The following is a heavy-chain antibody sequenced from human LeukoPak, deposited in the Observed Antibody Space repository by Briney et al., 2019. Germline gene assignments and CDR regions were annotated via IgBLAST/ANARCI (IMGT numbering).Heavy chain of an antibody. V-gene: IGHV3-30-3*01. CDR2: ISYDGSNK. J-gene: IGHJ4*02. Sequence: PGGSLRLSCAAPGFTFSSYTMHWVRQAPGKGLEWVAVISYDGSNKYYADSVKGRVTISRDSSRNTLYLQMNSLRDEDTAVYYCARSGVTTVIPWYFDYWGQGTLVTVSS. CDR1: GFTFSSYT. D-gene: IGHD4-4*01. CDR3: ARSGVTTVIPWYFDY.